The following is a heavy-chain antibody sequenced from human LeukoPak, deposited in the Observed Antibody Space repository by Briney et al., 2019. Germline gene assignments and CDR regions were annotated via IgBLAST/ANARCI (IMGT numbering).Heavy chain of an antibody. CDR3: ATSYYDYVWGSYRYTYFDY. CDR2: IIPIFGTA. D-gene: IGHD3-16*02. J-gene: IGHJ4*02. CDR1: GYTFTTYA. V-gene: IGHV1-69*13. Sequence: ASVKVSCKASGYTFTTYAMHWVRQAPGQGLEWMGGIIPIFGTANYAQKFQGRVTITADESTSTAYMELSSLRSEDTAVYYCATSYYDYVWGSYRYTYFDYWGQGTLVTVSS.